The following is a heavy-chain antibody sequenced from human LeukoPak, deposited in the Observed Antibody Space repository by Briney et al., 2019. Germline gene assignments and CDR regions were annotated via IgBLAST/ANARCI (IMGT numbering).Heavy chain of an antibody. Sequence: PGGSLRLSCPASGFTFTRYWMAWVRQAPGKGLEWVANIQQDGTVAYYLDSVRGRFTISRDNAKNSTYLQMNSPRADDTAIYFCSNGIYDNSYWGQGTLVTVSS. CDR3: SNGIYDNSY. V-gene: IGHV3-7*01. CDR2: IQQDGTVA. D-gene: IGHD1-1*01. J-gene: IGHJ4*02. CDR1: GFTFTRYW.